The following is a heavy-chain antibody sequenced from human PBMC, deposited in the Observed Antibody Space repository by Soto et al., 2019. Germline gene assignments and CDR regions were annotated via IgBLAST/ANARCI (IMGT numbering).Heavy chain of an antibody. CDR1: GGSISSGGYS. CDR3: ARVMGYYDSSGSPTGAFEI. V-gene: IGHV4-30-2*01. D-gene: IGHD3-22*01. J-gene: IGHJ3*02. Sequence: ASETLSLTCAVSGGSISSGGYSWSWIRQPPGKGLEWIGYIYHSGSTYYNPSLKSRVTISVDRSKNQSSLKLSSVTAADTAVYYCARVMGYYDSSGSPTGAFEIWGQGTMVTVSS. CDR2: IYHSGST.